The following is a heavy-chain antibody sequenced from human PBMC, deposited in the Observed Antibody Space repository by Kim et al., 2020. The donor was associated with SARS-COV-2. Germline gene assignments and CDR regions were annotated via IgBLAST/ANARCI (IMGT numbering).Heavy chain of an antibody. D-gene: IGHD2-2*01. CDR3: ARDCSSTSCHDNDY. Sequence: GGSLRLSCAASGFTFSSYWMSWVRQAPGKGLEWVANIKQDGSEKYYVDSVKGRFTISRDNAKNSLYLQMNSLRAEDTAVYYCARDCSSTSCHDNDYWGQGTLVPVSS. CDR2: IKQDGSEK. J-gene: IGHJ4*02. V-gene: IGHV3-7*03. CDR1: GFTFSSYW.